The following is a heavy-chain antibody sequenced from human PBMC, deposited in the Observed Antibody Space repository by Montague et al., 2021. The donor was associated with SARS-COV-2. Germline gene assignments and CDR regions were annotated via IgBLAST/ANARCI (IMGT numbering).Heavy chain of an antibody. CDR1: GGSFSGYY. J-gene: IGHJ6*02. CDR2: INHSGST. D-gene: IGHD2-2*01. CDR3: ARVRAVPAAMRIFSLGRSYYGLDV. Sequence: SETLSLTCAVYGGSFSGYYWSWICQPPGTGLEWIGEINHSGSTNYNPSLKRRVTISVDTSKNQFSLKLSSVTAADTAVYYCARVRAVPAAMRIFSLGRSYYGLDVWGQGTTVTVSS. V-gene: IGHV4-34*01.